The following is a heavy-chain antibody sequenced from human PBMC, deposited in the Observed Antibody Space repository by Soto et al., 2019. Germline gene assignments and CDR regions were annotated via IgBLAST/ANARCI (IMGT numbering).Heavy chain of an antibody. V-gene: IGHV3-9*01. CDR3: AKDLVDYEYYMDV. Sequence: GGSLRLSCAASGFTFDDYAMHWVRQAPGKGLEWVSGISWNSGSIGYADSVKGRFTISRDNAKNSLYLQMNSLRAEDTALYYCAKDLVDYEYYMDVWGKGTTVTVSS. J-gene: IGHJ6*03. CDR1: GFTFDDYA. CDR2: ISWNSGSI.